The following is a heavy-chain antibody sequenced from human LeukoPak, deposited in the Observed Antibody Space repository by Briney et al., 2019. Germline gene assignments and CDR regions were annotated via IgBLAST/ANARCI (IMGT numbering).Heavy chain of an antibody. J-gene: IGHJ4*02. V-gene: IGHV3-7*01. CDR1: GLSFSSYW. Sequence: GGSLRLSCAASGLSFSSYWMTWVRQGPGKGLEWVATISPDGNRENYVDSVKGRFSISRDNARNSLFLQMRSLRAEDTAMYYCASTFPYCSSGTCALGGQGALVTVSS. D-gene: IGHD2-15*01. CDR3: ASTFPYCSSGTCAL. CDR2: ISPDGNRE.